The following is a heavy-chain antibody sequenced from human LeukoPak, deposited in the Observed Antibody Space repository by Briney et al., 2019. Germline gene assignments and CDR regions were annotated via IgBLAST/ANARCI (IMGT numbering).Heavy chain of an antibody. V-gene: IGHV1-69*04. J-gene: IGHJ4*02. CDR2: IIPILGIA. Sequence: SVKVSCHASGGAFRSYAISWVRQAAGQGLEWMGRIIPILGIANYSQKFQGRVTITAYKSTSTAYMELSSLRSEDTAVYYCARGGRFSRLSSSWYDYWGQGTLVTVSS. CDR1: GGAFRSYA. D-gene: IGHD6-13*01. CDR3: ARGGRFSRLSSSWYDY.